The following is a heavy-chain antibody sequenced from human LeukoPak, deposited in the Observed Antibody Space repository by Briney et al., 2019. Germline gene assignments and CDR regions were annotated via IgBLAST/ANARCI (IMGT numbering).Heavy chain of an antibody. CDR2: IYYSGST. J-gene: IGHJ6*02. CDR1: GGSISSYY. Sequence: PSETLSLTCTVSGGSISSYYWSWIRQPAGKGLEWIGYIYYSGSTNYNPSLKSRVTISVDTSKNQFSLKLSSVTAADTAVYYCARVPIAARSGYYYYGMDVWGQGTTVTVSS. D-gene: IGHD6-6*01. CDR3: ARVPIAARSGYYYYGMDV. V-gene: IGHV4-59*01.